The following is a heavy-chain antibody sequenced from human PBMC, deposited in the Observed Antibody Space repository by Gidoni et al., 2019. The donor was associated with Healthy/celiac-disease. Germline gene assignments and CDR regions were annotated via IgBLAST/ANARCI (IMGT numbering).Heavy chain of an antibody. CDR2: ISYDGSNK. V-gene: IGHV3-30*04. D-gene: IGHD6-13*01. J-gene: IGHJ4*02. Sequence: QVQLVESGGGVVQPGRSLRLSCAASGFTFSSYAMHWVRQAPGKGLEWVAVISYDGSNKYYADSVKGRFTISRDNSKNTLYLQMNSLRAEDTAVYYCARDSQAQSSSWYYFDYWGQGTLVTVSS. CDR3: ARDSQAQSSSWYYFDY. CDR1: GFTFSSYA.